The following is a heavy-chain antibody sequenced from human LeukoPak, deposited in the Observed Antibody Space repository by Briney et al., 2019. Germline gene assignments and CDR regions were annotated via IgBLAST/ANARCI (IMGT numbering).Heavy chain of an antibody. J-gene: IGHJ3*02. CDR3: ARGEGGATESGVFDI. CDR1: GGSISSGGYY. V-gene: IGHV4-30-2*01. CDR2: IYHSGST. D-gene: IGHD1-26*01. Sequence: SQTLSLTCTVSGGSISSGGYYWSWIRQPPGKGLEWIGYIYHSGSTYYNPSLKSRVTISLDTSKNQFSLKLSSVTAADTAMYYCARGEGGATESGVFDIWGQGTMVTVTS.